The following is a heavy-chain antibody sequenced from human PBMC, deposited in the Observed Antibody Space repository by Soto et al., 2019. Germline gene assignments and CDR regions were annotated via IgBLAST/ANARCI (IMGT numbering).Heavy chain of an antibody. CDR3: ARDLAKGGGSAGFDY. D-gene: IGHD1-26*01. CDR1: GYTFTVYY. V-gene: IGHV1-2*02. J-gene: IGHJ4*02. CDR2: INPKSGGT. Sequence: QVPLVQSGAEVKKPGASVHVSCKASGYTFTVYYMHWVRQAPGQGLEWMGWINPKSGGTMYPQKFQGRVTMNWDTSISTAYMALTRLRSDDTAVYYCARDLAKGGGSAGFDYWGQGTLVTVSS.